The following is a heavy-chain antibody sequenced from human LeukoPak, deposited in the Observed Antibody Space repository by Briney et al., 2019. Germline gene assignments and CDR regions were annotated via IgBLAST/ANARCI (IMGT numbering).Heavy chain of an antibody. V-gene: IGHV4-59*13. Sequence: PSETLSLTCTVSGGSISDYYWSWIRQPPGKGLQWIGFMFYSGVTNYNPSLRSRVTISIDTSKNQFSLNLSSVTAADTAVYYCARGGDSSGYYYRIDSWGQGTLVTVSS. CDR3: ARGGDSSGYYYRIDS. D-gene: IGHD3-22*01. CDR1: GGSISDYY. CDR2: MFYSGVT. J-gene: IGHJ4*02.